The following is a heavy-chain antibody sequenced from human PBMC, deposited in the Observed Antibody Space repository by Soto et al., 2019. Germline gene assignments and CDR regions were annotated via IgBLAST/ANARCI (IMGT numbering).Heavy chain of an antibody. CDR3: ARRGSGSYCDY. V-gene: IGHV3-23*01. J-gene: IGHJ4*02. D-gene: IGHD1-26*01. CDR2: ISGSGGST. CDR1: GFTFSSYA. Sequence: EVQLLESGGGLVQPGGSLRLSCAASGFTFSSYAMRWVRQAPVKGLEWVSAISGSGGSTYYADSVKGRFTISRDNSKNTLYLQMSGLRAEGPAVYYCARRGSGSYCDYWGQGTLVTVSS.